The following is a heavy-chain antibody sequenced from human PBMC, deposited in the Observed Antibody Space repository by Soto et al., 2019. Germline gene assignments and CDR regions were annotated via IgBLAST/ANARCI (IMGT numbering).Heavy chain of an antibody. CDR2: IWYDGSNK. CDR3: ARDTVRGLQFPTDY. J-gene: IGHJ4*02. CDR1: GFTFSNYG. D-gene: IGHD4-17*01. V-gene: IGHV3-33*01. Sequence: PWGSLRLSCAASGFTFSNYGMHWVRQAPGKGLEWVAVIWYDGSNKYYADSVKGRFTISRDNSKSTLYLQMNSLRAEDTAVYYCARDTVRGLQFPTDYWGRGTLVTVSS.